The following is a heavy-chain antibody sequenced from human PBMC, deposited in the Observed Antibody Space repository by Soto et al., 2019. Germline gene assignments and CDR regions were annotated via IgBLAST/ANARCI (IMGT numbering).Heavy chain of an antibody. Sequence: GXSLRLSCAASGYTFSSYGMHCVRQAPGKGLEWVAVIWYDGSNKYYADSVKGRFTISRDNSKNTLYLQLSGLRAEDTAVYYCAKLRGSQLPTWHFDYWGQGSLVTVSS. V-gene: IGHV3-33*03. J-gene: IGHJ4*02. CDR2: IWYDGSNK. CDR3: AKLRGSQLPTWHFDY. CDR1: GYTFSSYG. D-gene: IGHD3-10*01.